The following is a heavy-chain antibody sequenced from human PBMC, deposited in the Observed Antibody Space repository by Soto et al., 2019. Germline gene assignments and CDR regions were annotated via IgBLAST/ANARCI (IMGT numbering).Heavy chain of an antibody. D-gene: IGHD6-13*01. CDR1: GGTFSSYA. CDR3: GRSWYYYYGMDV. CDR2: IIHIFGTA. J-gene: IGHJ6*02. Sequence: QVQLVQSGAEVKKPGSSVKVSCKASGGTFSSYAISWVRQAPGQGLEWMGGIIHIFGTANYAQKFQGRVTITADESTSTAYMELSSLRSEDTAVYYCGRSWYYYYGMDVWGQGTTVTVSS. V-gene: IGHV1-69*01.